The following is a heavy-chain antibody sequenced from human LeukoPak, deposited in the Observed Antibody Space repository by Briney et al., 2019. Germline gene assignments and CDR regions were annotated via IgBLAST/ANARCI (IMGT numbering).Heavy chain of an antibody. CDR3: ARGTNYYDSSGYVDY. J-gene: IGHJ4*02. V-gene: IGHV1-2*02. Sequence: ASVKVSCKASGYTFTGYYMHWVRQAPGQGLEWMGWINPNSGGTNYAQKFQGRVTMTRDTSISTAYMELSRLRSDDTAVYYCARGTNYYDSSGYVDYWGQGTLVTVSS. CDR1: GYTFTGYY. CDR2: INPNSGGT. D-gene: IGHD3-22*01.